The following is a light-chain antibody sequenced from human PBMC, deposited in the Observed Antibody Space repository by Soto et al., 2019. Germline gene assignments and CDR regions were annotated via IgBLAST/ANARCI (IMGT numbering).Light chain of an antibody. V-gene: IGLV7-46*01. CDR1: TGAVTSGHY. CDR3: LLSYSGGYWV. Sequence: QAVLTQEPSLTVSPGGTVTLTCGSSTGAVTSGHYPYWFQQKPGQAPRTLIYDTSNKHSWTPARFSGSLLGGKAALTLSGAQPEDEAEYYCLLSYSGGYWVFGGGTKVTVL. J-gene: IGLJ3*02. CDR2: DTS.